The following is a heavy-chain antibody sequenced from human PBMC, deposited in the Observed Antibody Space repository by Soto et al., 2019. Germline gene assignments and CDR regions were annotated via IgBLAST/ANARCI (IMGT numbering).Heavy chain of an antibody. CDR1: GGSISSSIYY. Sequence: PSETLSLTCTVSGGSISSSIYYGGWIRQPPGKGLEWIGSIFYSGSTYYNPSLKSRVTISVDTSKNQFSLKLYSVTAADTAVYYCARGGKNYYGSGSYYNHYYYGMDVWGQGTTVTVS. V-gene: IGHV4-39*01. CDR3: ARGGKNYYGSGSYYNHYYYGMDV. D-gene: IGHD3-10*01. J-gene: IGHJ6*02. CDR2: IFYSGST.